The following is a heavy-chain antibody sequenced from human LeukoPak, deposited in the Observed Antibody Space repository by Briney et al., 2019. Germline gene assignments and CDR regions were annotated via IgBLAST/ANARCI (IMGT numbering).Heavy chain of an antibody. CDR2: IYYSGST. CDR1: GGPISSYY. D-gene: IGHD3-22*01. J-gene: IGHJ4*02. Sequence: SETLSLTCTVSGGPISSYYWSWIRQPPGKGLEWIGYIYYSGSTNYNPSLKSRVTISVDTSKNQFSLKLSSVTAADTAVYYCAREQYYDSSGYYYWGQGTLVTVSS. CDR3: AREQYYDSSGYYY. V-gene: IGHV4-59*01.